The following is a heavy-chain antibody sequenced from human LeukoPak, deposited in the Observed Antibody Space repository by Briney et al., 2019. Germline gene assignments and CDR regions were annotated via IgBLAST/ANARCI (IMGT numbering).Heavy chain of an antibody. V-gene: IGHV4-34*01. Sequence: SETLSLTCAVYGGSFSGYYWSWTRQPPGKGLEWIGEINHSGSTNYNPSLKSRVTISVDTSKNQFSLKLSSVTAADTAVYYCARGRGSSHLRSWFDRWGQGTLVTVSS. D-gene: IGHD6-13*01. CDR1: GGSFSGYY. CDR3: ARGRGSSHLRSWFDR. J-gene: IGHJ5*02. CDR2: INHSGST.